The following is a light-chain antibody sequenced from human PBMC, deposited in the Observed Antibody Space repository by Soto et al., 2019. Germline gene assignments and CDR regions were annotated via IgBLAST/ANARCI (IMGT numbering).Light chain of an antibody. V-gene: IGLV6-57*02. J-gene: IGLJ2*01. CDR3: QSYDNNNVV. CDR2: EDK. CDR1: SGSIASNY. Sequence: NFMLTQPHSVSESPGKTVTISCTGSSGSIASNYVQWYQQRPGSAPTPVIYEDKQRPSGVPDRFSGSIDSSSNSASLTISGLKTEDEADYYCQSYDNNNVVFGEGTKVTVL.